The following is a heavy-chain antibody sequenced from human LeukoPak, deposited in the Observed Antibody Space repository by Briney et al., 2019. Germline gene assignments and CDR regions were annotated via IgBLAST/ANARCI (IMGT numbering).Heavy chain of an antibody. CDR1: GFTFCDYY. CDR3: ARVPNGGYCSGGSCYHFDY. CDR2: ISSSGSTI. Sequence: PGGSLRLSCAASGFTFCDYYMSWIRQAPGKGLEWVSYISSSGSTIYYADSVKGRFTISRDNAKNSLYLQMNSLRAEDTAVYYCARVPNGGYCSGGSCYHFDYWGQGTLVTVSS. J-gene: IGHJ4*02. V-gene: IGHV3-11*01. D-gene: IGHD2-15*01.